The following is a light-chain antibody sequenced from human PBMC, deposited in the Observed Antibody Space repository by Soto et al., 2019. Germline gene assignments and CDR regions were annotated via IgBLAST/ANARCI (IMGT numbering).Light chain of an antibody. CDR3: QQYNNWPIT. J-gene: IGKJ5*01. CDR1: QSVSSN. CDR2: GAS. V-gene: IGKV3-15*01. Sequence: EIVMTRSPATLSVSPGERATLSCRASQSVSSNLAWYQQKPGQAPRLLIYGASTRATGIPARFSGSGSGTEFTLTISSLQSEDFEIYYCQQYNNWPITFGQGTRLEIK.